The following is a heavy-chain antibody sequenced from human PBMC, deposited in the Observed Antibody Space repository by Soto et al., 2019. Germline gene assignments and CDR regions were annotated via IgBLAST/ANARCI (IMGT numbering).Heavy chain of an antibody. CDR1: GGTFSSYA. D-gene: IGHD4-17*01. V-gene: IGHV1-69*01. Sequence: QVQLVQSGAEVKKPGSSVKVSCKASGGTFSSYAINWVRQAPGQGLEWMGGIMPFFGTINYAQKFRGRVTVTADESTRTAYMKLSSLRSEDTAVYYCARDGPGPALRWAFWGQGSLVTVSS. J-gene: IGHJ4*02. CDR3: ARDGPGPALRWAF. CDR2: IMPFFGTI.